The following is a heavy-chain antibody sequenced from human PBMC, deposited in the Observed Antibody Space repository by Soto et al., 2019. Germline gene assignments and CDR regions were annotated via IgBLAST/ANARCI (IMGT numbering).Heavy chain of an antibody. CDR3: ARVNYGSGSYYFDY. Sequence: SLRLSCAASGFTFSSYGMHWVRQAPGKGLEWVAVIWYDGSNKYYADSVKGRFTISRDNSKNTLYLQMNSLRAEDTAVYYCARVNYGSGSYYFDYWGQGTLVTVSS. D-gene: IGHD3-10*01. V-gene: IGHV3-33*01. CDR1: GFTFSSYG. CDR2: IWYDGSNK. J-gene: IGHJ4*02.